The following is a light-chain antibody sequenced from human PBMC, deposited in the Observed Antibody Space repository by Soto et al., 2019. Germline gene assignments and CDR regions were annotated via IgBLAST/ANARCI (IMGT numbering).Light chain of an antibody. V-gene: IGKV3-15*01. CDR2: DAF. J-gene: IGKJ1*01. CDR3: QQYNDWPLT. Sequence: EIVLTHSQATLSVSRGDSATLXWQASQSVSSNLAWYQQKPGQAPSLLIYDAFTRATGIPARFSGTGSGTEFTLTISSLQSEDFALYYCQQYNDWPLTFGQGTKVDIK. CDR1: QSVSSN.